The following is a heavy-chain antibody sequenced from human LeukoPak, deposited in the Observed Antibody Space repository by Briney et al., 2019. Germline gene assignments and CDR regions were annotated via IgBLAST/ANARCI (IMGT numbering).Heavy chain of an antibody. CDR2: IYHSGST. V-gene: IGHV4-38-2*02. Sequence: SETLSLTCTVSGYSISSGYYWGWIRQPPGKGLEWIGSIYHSGSTNYNPSLKSRVTISVDTSKNQFSLKLSSVTAADTAVYYCARDARIREPFNPAWGQGTLVTVSS. CDR1: GYSISSGYY. J-gene: IGHJ4*02. CDR3: ARDARIREPFNPA. D-gene: IGHD3-3*02.